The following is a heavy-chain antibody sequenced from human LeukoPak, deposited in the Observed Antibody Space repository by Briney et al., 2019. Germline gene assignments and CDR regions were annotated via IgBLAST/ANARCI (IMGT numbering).Heavy chain of an antibody. D-gene: IGHD2-2*01. CDR2: IIPIFGTA. CDR1: GGTFSSYA. Sequence: ASVKVSCKASGGTFSSYAISWVRQAPGQGLEWMGGIIPIFGTANYAQKFQGRVTITADESTSTAYMELGSLRSEDTAVYYCARSIVVVPAARYWDWFDPWGQGTLVTVSS. CDR3: ARSIVVVPAARYWDWFDP. V-gene: IGHV1-69*13. J-gene: IGHJ5*02.